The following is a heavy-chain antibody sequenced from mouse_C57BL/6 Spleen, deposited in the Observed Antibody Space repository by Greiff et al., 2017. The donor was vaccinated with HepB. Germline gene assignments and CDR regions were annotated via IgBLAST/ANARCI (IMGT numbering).Heavy chain of an antibody. CDR2: IHPNSGST. V-gene: IGHV1-64*01. D-gene: IGHD2-1*01. J-gene: IGHJ3*01. Sequence: VQLQQPGAELVKPGASVKLSCKASGYTFTSYWMHWVKQRPGQGLEWIGMIHPNSGSTNYNEKFKSKATLTVDKSSSTAYMQRSSLTSEYSAVYYCSRSRYGNFAWFAYWGQGTLVTVSA. CDR1: GYTFTSYW. CDR3: SRSRYGNFAWFAY.